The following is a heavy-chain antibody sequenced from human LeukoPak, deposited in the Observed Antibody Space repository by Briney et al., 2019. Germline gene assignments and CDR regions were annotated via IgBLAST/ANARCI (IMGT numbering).Heavy chain of an antibody. CDR2: IYSGGRT. D-gene: IGHD3-10*01. V-gene: IGHV3-53*01. J-gene: IGHJ6*02. CDR1: GLTVRSNY. Sequence: PGGSLRLSCVASGLTVRSNYMSWVRQAPGKGLEWVSVIYSGGRTYYADAVKGRFTMSRDNSKNTVYLQMNSLTAEDTAAYYCARDFETGGYYYYGMDVWGQGTTVTVSS. CDR3: ARDFETGGYYYYGMDV.